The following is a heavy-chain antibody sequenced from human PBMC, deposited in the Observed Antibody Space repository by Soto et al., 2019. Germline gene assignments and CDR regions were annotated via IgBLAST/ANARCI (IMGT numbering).Heavy chain of an antibody. J-gene: IGHJ6*02. D-gene: IGHD4-17*01. Sequence: SETLSLTCTVSCGSISSGDYYWSWIRQPPGKGLEWIGYIYYSGSTSYNPSLKSRVTISVDTSKNQFSLKLSSVTAADTAVYYCARGSEADGDYGMDVWGQGTTVTVSS. CDR3: ARGSEADGDYGMDV. CDR2: IYYSGST. V-gene: IGHV4-30-4*01. CDR1: CGSISSGDYY.